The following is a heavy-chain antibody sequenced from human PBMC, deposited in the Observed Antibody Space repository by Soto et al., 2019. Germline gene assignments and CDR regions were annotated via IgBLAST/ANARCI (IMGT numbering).Heavy chain of an antibody. CDR3: AKVALVVVITCWFDP. CDR1: GFTPTTTP. V-gene: IGHV3-23*01. D-gene: IGHD3-22*01. Sequence: LRLSCAGSGFTPTTTPLSWVRQPPGRGLEWVSAVSDSGAATYYADSVKGRFTISRDNSKNTLYLQMNSLRAEDTAVYYCAKVALVVVITCWFDPWGQGTLVTVSS. CDR2: VSDSGAAT. J-gene: IGHJ5*02.